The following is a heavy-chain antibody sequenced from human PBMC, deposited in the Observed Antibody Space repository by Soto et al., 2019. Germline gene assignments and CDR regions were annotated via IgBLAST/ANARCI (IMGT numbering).Heavy chain of an antibody. J-gene: IGHJ4*02. V-gene: IGHV3-21*01. CDR1: GFTFSSYS. Sequence: GGSLRLSCAASGFTFSSYSMNWVRQAPGKGLEWVSSISSSSYMYYADSVKGRFTISRDNAKNSLYLQMNSLRAEDTAVYYCAREGYCSGGNCYPFDFWGQGTLVTVSS. CDR3: AREGYCSGGNCYPFDF. D-gene: IGHD2-15*01. CDR2: ISSSSYM.